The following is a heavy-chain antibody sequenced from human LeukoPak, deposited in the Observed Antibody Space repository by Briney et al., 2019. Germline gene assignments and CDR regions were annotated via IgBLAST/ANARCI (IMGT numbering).Heavy chain of an antibody. J-gene: IGHJ4*02. Sequence: PGGSLRLSCAASGFTFSSYGMHWVRQAPGKGLEWVAVIWYDGSNKYYADSVKGRFTISRDNSKNTLHLQMNSLRAEDTAVYYCARVGRRSYYYFDYWGQGTLVTVSS. V-gene: IGHV3-33*01. D-gene: IGHD1-26*01. CDR3: ARVGRRSYYYFDY. CDR2: IWYDGSNK. CDR1: GFTFSSYG.